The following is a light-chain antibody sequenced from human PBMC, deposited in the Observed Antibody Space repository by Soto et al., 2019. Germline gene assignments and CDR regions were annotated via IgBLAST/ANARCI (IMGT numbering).Light chain of an antibody. J-gene: IGKJ2*01. Sequence: EIVMTQSPATLSVSPGERATLSCRASQSVSSNLAWNQQKPGQAPRLLIYGASTRATSIPARFSGSGSGTEFTLTISILQSEDFAVYYSQQYNNWGYTFGQGNKRESK. V-gene: IGKV3-15*01. CDR1: QSVSSN. CDR3: QQYNNWGYT. CDR2: GAS.